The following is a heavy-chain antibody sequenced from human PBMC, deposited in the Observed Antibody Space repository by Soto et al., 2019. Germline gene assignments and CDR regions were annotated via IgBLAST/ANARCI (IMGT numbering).Heavy chain of an antibody. D-gene: IGHD4-17*01. CDR3: ARGDIDYGDPEDDAFDL. V-gene: IGHV3-74*01. CDR2: INSDGSTR. CDR1: GFTFSSHW. Sequence: GGSLRLSCAASGFTFSSHWMHWVRQAPGKGLVWVSHINSDGSTRSYADSVKGRFTISRDNTKNTLYLQMNNLRAEDTALYYCARGDIDYGDPEDDAFDLWGQGTMVTVSS. J-gene: IGHJ3*01.